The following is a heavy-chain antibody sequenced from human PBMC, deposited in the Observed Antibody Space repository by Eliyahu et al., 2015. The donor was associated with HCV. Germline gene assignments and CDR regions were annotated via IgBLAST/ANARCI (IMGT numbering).Heavy chain of an antibody. D-gene: IGHD4-23*01. CDR3: AREAHGGNFDY. V-gene: IGHV1-46*01. J-gene: IGHJ4*02. Sequence: QVQLVQSGTEVXXPGAXXKVSCXASGHTFTSFYXHWVRQAPGQGLEXMGIISPDGGGTTYAQKFQGRVSMTRDMSTSTVYMDLSSLRSEDTAVYYCAREAHGGNFDYWGQGTLVTVSS. CDR1: GHTFTSFY. CDR2: ISPDGGGT.